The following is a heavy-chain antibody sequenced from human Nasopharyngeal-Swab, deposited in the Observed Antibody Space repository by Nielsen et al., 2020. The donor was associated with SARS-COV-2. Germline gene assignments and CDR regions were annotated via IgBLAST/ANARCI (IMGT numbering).Heavy chain of an antibody. D-gene: IGHD5-18*01. J-gene: IGHJ6*02. CDR2: IKQDGSEK. CDR1: GFTFSSYW. V-gene: IGHV3-7*01. Sequence: GESLKISCAASGFTFSSYWMSWVRQAPGKGLEWVANIKQDGSEKYYVDSVKGRFTISRDNAKNSLYLQMNSLRAEDTAVYYCARLVTIYYYYGMDVWGQGTTVTVSS. CDR3: ARLVTIYYYYGMDV.